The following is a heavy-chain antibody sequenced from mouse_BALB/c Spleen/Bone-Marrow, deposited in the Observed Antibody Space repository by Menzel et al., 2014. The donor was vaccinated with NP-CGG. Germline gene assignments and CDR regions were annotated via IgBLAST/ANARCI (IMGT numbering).Heavy chain of an antibody. V-gene: IGHV1-67*01. CDR1: GYTFTDHA. J-gene: IGHJ2*01. CDR3: ARRGYSSSPFDY. CDR2: ISTYSGNT. D-gene: IGHD1-1*01. Sequence: VQLQESGPELVRPGVSVKISCKGSGYTFTDHAMNWVKQSHAKSLEWIGVISTYSGNTNYNQKFKGKATMTVDKSSSTAYMELARLTSEDYAFYYCARRGYSSSPFDYWGQGTTLTVSS.